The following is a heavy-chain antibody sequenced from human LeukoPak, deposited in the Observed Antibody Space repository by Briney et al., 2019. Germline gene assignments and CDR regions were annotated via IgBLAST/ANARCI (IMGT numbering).Heavy chain of an antibody. J-gene: IGHJ5*02. CDR1: GYTFTSYA. D-gene: IGHD3-22*01. CDR3: ARDRLAYYYDSSGYYP. CDR2: INAGNGNT. V-gene: IGHV1-3*01. Sequence: ASVKVSCKASGYTFTSYAMHWVRQAPGQRLEWMGWINAGNGNTKYSQKFQGRVTITRDTSASTAYMELSSLRSEDTAVYYCARDRLAYYYDSSGYYPWGQGTLVTVSS.